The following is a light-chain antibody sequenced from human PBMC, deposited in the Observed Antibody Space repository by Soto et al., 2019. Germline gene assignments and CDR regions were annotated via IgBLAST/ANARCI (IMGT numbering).Light chain of an antibody. Sequence: EIVMTQSPATLSVSPGQRVTLSCRASQSVGTSIAWYQQKPGQAPRLLIYGASTRATGVPARFSVSGSGTAFTLTISSLQSEDFANYYCQQYYNWPPFTFGQGTKLEIK. CDR2: GAS. CDR1: QSVGTS. CDR3: QQYYNWPPFT. J-gene: IGKJ2*01. V-gene: IGKV3-15*01.